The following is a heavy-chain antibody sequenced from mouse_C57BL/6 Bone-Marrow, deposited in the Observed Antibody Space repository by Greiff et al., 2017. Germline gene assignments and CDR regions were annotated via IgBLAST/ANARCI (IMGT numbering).Heavy chain of an antibody. J-gene: IGHJ1*03. D-gene: IGHD1-1*01. V-gene: IGHV1-15*01. Sequence: VQLQQSGAELVRPGASVTLSCKASGYTFTDYEMHWVKQTPVHGLEWIGAIDPETGGTAYNQKFKGKAILTADKSSSTAYMELRSLTSEDSAVYYCTRDYGSSARWYFDVWGTGTTVTVSS. CDR3: TRDYGSSARWYFDV. CDR1: GYTFTDYE. CDR2: IDPETGGT.